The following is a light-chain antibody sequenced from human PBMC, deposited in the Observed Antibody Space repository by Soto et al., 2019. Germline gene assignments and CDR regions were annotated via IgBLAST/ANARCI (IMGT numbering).Light chain of an antibody. J-gene: IGLJ3*02. CDR2: TNN. V-gene: IGLV1-47*02. Sequence: QSVLTQPPSASGTPGQRVSISCSGRSSNIGSNYLYWYQQLPGTAPKRLMYTNNQRPSGVPDRFSGSKSGTSASLAMSGLRSEAEADYYCATWDYSLSAWVFGGGTKLTVL. CDR3: ATWDYSLSAWV. CDR1: SSNIGSNY.